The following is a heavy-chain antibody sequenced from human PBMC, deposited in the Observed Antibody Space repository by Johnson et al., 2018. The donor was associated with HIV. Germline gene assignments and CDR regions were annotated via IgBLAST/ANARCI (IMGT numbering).Heavy chain of an antibody. J-gene: IGHJ3*02. D-gene: IGHD3-22*01. V-gene: IGHV3-7*03. CDR2: IKRDGSEK. CDR1: GFTFSSYW. CDR3: ARDTTMIVVSDAFDI. Sequence: VQLVESGGGLVQPGGSLRLSCVASGFTFSSYWMSWVRQVPGKAPEWVANIKRDGSEKYYVDSVKGRFTISRDNAKNSLYLQINSLRAEDTALYYCARDTTMIVVSDAFDIWGQGTMVTVSS.